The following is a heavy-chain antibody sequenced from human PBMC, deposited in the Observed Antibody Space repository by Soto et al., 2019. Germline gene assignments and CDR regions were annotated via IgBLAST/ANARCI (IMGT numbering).Heavy chain of an antibody. Sequence: EVQLVESGGGLVQPGGSLRLSCAASGFTFSSSWMHWVRQAPGKGLVWVSRIYSDGSRTSYADSVQGRFTISRDNAKNTLYLQMNSLRAEDTALYYCARGPTGWYGYDYWGQGTLVTVSS. J-gene: IGHJ4*02. CDR2: IYSDGSRT. CDR3: ARGPTGWYGYDY. D-gene: IGHD6-19*01. CDR1: GFTFSSSW. V-gene: IGHV3-74*01.